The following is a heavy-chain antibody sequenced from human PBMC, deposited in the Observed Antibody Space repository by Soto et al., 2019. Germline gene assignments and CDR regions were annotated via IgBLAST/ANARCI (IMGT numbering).Heavy chain of an antibody. CDR2: IYYSGST. CDR3: ARRDGSSHYMEV. Sequence: SETLSLTCTVSGCSISSYYWTWIRQPPGKGLEWIGYIYYSGSTNYNPSLKSRVTISVATSKTQFSLKLSSVTAADTAVYYCARRDGSSHYMEVSGKGPTVTVAS. V-gene: IGHV4-59*08. J-gene: IGHJ6*03. CDR1: GCSISSYY.